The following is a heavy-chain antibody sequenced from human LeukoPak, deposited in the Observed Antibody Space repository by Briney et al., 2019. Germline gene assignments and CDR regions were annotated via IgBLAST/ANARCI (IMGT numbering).Heavy chain of an antibody. CDR1: GYTFTIYG. J-gene: IGHJ4*02. CDR2: ISAYNGNT. V-gene: IGHV1-18*01. D-gene: IGHD3-22*01. CDR3: ARAVLDYYDSSGYLDY. Sequence: ASVKVSCKASGYTFTIYGISWVRQAPGQGLEWMGWISAYNGNTNYAQKLQGRVTMTTDTSTSTAYMELRSLRSDDTAVYYCARAVLDYYDSSGYLDYWGQGTLVTVSS.